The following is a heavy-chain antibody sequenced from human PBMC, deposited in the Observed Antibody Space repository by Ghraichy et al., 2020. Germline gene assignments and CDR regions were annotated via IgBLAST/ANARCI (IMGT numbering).Heavy chain of an antibody. CDR3: ADSSSWYTY. CDR1: GFTFSSYA. CDR2: VSVSGGST. V-gene: IGHV3-23*01. Sequence: GGSLRLSCAASGFTFSSYAMSWVRQAPGKGLEWVSSVSVSGGSTYYADSVKGRFTISRDNPKNTLYLQMNSLRAEDTAVYYCADSSSWYTYWGQGTLVTVSS. D-gene: IGHD6-13*01. J-gene: IGHJ4*02.